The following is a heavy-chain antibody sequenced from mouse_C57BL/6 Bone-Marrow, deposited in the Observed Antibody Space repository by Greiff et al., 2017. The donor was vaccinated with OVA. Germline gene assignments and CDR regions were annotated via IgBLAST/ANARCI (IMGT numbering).Heavy chain of an antibody. CDR1: GFNIKDYY. D-gene: IGHD2-1*01. J-gene: IGHJ2*01. Sequence: VQLQQSGAELVKPGASVKLSCTASGFNIKDYYMHWVKQRTEQGLEWIGRIDPEDGDTKYAPTFQGQATITADTSSNTAYLQLSSQTSEDTAVYYCASRNGNSLGYWGQGTTLTVSS. CDR3: ASRNGNSLGY. CDR2: IDPEDGDT. V-gene: IGHV14-2*01.